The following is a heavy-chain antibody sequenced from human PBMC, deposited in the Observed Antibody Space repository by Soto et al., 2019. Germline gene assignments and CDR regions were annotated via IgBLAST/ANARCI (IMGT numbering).Heavy chain of an antibody. V-gene: IGHV1-69*01. Sequence: QGQLVQSGAEVKKPGASVKVSCKASGGTFSSYAISWVRQAPGQGLEWMGGIIPIFGTANYAQKFQGRVTITADESTSTAYMELSSLISEDTAVYYCARDGYSYGYGSYFDYWGQGTLVTVSS. J-gene: IGHJ4*02. CDR2: IIPIFGTA. CDR1: GGTFSSYA. CDR3: ARDGYSYGYGSYFDY. D-gene: IGHD5-18*01.